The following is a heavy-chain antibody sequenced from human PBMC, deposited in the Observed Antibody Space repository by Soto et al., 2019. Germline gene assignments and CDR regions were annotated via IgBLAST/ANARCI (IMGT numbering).Heavy chain of an antibody. D-gene: IGHD3-22*01. V-gene: IGHV3-23*01. CDR3: ARDYYDSSGYYHTDDAFDI. Sequence: PGGSLRLSCAASGFTFSSYAISWIRLSPGKGLEWVSVISGGGHNTYYTPSVKGRFTISRDDFKNTLYLQMNSLRAEDTAVYYCARDYYDSSGYYHTDDAFDIWGQGTMVTVSS. CDR1: GFTFSSYA. J-gene: IGHJ3*02. CDR2: ISGGGHNT.